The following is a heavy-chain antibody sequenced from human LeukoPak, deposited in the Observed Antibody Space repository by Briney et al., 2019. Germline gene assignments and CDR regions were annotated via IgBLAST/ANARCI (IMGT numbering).Heavy chain of an antibody. D-gene: IGHD3-9*01. CDR2: IYYSGST. V-gene: IGHV4-39*01. J-gene: IGHJ5*02. CDR3: ASTYYDILTGPQGRFDP. Sequence: PSETLSLTCTVSGGSISSSSYYWGWIRQPPGKGLEWIGSIYYSGSTYYNPSLKSRVTISVDTSKNQFSLKLSSVTAADTAVYYCASTYYDILTGPQGRFDPWGQGTLVTVSS. CDR1: GGSISSSSYY.